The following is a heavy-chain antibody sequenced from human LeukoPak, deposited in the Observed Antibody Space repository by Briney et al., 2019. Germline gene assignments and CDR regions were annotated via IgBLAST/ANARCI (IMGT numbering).Heavy chain of an antibody. Sequence: GASVKVSCKASGYTFTSYYMHWVRQAPGQGLEWMGIINPSGGSTSYAQKFQGRVTMTRDTSTSTVYMEVSSLRSEDTAVFYCARGSMYYDILNGYYTSGYYMDVWGKGTTVTISS. CDR3: ARGSMYYDILNGYYTSGYYMDV. D-gene: IGHD3-9*01. J-gene: IGHJ6*03. CDR2: INPSGGST. V-gene: IGHV1-46*01. CDR1: GYTFTSYY.